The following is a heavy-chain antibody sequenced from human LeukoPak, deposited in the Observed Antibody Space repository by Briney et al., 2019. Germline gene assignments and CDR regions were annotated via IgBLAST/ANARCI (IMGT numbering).Heavy chain of an antibody. D-gene: IGHD1-26*01. CDR3: ARDAQWELRAFDV. V-gene: IGHV1-69*06. CDR2: IIPVFDRP. CDR1: GGRFKSYG. J-gene: IGHJ3*01. Sequence: SVKVSCKTTGGRFKSYGFSWVRQVPGQGLEWMGGIIPVFDRPTYAQKFEGRVTITADKSTNTTYVEISSLTSDDTAVYYCARDAQWELRAFDVWGQGTMVIVSS.